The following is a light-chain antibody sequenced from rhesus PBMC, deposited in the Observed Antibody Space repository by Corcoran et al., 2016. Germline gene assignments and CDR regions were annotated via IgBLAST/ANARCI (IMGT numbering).Light chain of an antibody. CDR2: AAS. CDR3: QQGYSTPFT. V-gene: IGKV1-33*02. CDR1: QGISNA. J-gene: IGKJ3*01. Sequence: DIQMSQSPSSLSASVGDKVTITCRASQGISNALAWYQQQPGKAPKLLIYAASSLESGVPSRCSGSRSGTDFTLTISSLQPEDFATYYCQQGYSTPFTFGPGTKLDIK.